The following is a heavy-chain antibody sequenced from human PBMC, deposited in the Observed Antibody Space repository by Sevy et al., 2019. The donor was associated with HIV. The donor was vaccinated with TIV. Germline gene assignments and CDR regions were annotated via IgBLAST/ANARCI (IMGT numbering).Heavy chain of an antibody. CDR2: MYHSGPS. V-gene: IGHV4-38-2*02. CDR3: TRDSEGREFYYGMDV. CDR1: GYSISSGYY. D-gene: IGHD3-10*01. J-gene: IGHJ6*02. Sequence: SETLSLTCTVSGYSISSGYYWGWIRQPPGKGLEWIGSMYHSGPSYYTPSLKSRVTIAVDTSKNQFSLKMSSVTAADTAVDYCTRDSEGREFYYGMDVWGPGTMVTVSS.